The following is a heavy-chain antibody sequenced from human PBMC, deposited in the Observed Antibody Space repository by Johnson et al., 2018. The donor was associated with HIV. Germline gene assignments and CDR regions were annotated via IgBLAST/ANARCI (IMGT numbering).Heavy chain of an antibody. CDR1: GFTFSRYS. CDR2: ISYDGRKK. V-gene: IGHV3-30*04. Sequence: QVQLVESGGGVVQPGRSLRLTCAASGFTFSRYSMHWVRQAPGKGLQWVAHISYDGRKKYYTESLRGRFTISRDNSNNTLYLQRNTLITEDTAVYYCAREGRGSPDGFDIWGQGTMVTVSS. CDR3: AREGRGSPDGFDI. J-gene: IGHJ3*02. D-gene: IGHD3-16*01.